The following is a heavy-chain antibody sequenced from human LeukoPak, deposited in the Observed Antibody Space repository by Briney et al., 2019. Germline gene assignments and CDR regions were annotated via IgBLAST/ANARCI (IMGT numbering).Heavy chain of an antibody. Sequence: SQTLSLTCAISGDSVSSNSAAWNWIRQSPSRGLEWLGRTYYRSKWYNDYAVSVKSRITINPDTSKNQFSLQLNSVTPEDTAVYYCARWGAYRRSSGWERGYYYYMDVWGKGTTVTVSS. D-gene: IGHD6-19*01. CDR2: TYYRSKWYN. J-gene: IGHJ6*03. CDR1: GDSVSSNSAA. CDR3: ARWGAYRRSSGWERGYYYYMDV. V-gene: IGHV6-1*01.